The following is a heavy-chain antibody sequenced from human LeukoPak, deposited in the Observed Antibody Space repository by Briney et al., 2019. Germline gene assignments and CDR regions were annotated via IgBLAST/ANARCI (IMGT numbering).Heavy chain of an antibody. CDR1: RFTFSSYA. D-gene: IGHD5-18*01. Sequence: GGSLRLSCAASRFTFSSYAMSWVRQAPGKGLEWVSGISGSGGGTYYADSVKGRFTISRDNSKNTLYLQMNSLRAEDTAVYYCAKDLYAWTSTYSYTPFDYWGQGTLVTVSS. CDR3: AKDLYAWTSTYSYTPFDY. J-gene: IGHJ4*02. CDR2: ISGSGGGT. V-gene: IGHV3-23*01.